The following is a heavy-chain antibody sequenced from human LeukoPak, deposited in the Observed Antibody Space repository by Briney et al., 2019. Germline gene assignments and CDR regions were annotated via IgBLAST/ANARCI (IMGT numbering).Heavy chain of an antibody. V-gene: IGHV5-51*01. Sequence: PGEPLQISCKCSGYSFASYWIGWVRQLPGKGLEWMGIIHPGDSDTRYRPSFQGQVTISADKSISTAYLQWSSRKASDTSMYYGARLITMVRGKADWFDPWGQGTLVTVSS. CDR3: ARLITMVRGKADWFDP. CDR2: IHPGDSDT. D-gene: IGHD3-10*01. J-gene: IGHJ5*02. CDR1: GYSFASYW.